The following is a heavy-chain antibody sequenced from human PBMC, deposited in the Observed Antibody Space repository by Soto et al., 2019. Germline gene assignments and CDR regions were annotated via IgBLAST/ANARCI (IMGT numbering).Heavy chain of an antibody. CDR2: IYYSGST. J-gene: IGHJ4*02. D-gene: IGHD3-22*01. V-gene: IGHV4-31*03. Sequence: SETLSLTCTVSGGSISSGGYYWSWIRQHPGKGLEWIGYIYYSGSTYYNPSLKSRVTISVDTSKNQFSLKLSSVTAADTAVYYCAREGPAGYYPYYFDYWGQGTLVTVYS. CDR1: GGSISSGGYY. CDR3: AREGPAGYYPYYFDY.